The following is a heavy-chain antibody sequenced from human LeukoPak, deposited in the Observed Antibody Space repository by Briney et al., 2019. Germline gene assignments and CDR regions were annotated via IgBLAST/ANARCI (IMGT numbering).Heavy chain of an antibody. Sequence: PSETLSLTCTVSGGSISSGSYYWSWIRQPAGKGLEWIGRIYTSGSTNYNPSLKSRVTISVDTSKNQFSLKLSSVTAADTAVYYCARDSPGDGTSYNWFDPWGQGTLVTVSS. V-gene: IGHV4-61*02. D-gene: IGHD2-2*01. J-gene: IGHJ5*02. CDR1: GGSISSGSYY. CDR2: IYTSGST. CDR3: ARDSPGDGTSYNWFDP.